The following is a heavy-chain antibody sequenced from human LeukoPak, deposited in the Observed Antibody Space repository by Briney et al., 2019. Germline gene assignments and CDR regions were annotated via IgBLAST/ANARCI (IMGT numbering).Heavy chain of an antibody. J-gene: IGHJ4*02. Sequence: PGGSLRLSCAASGFTFSRFAMNWVRQVPGKGLEWVSYINTDSSDIHYADSVKGRFTISRDNARNTLFLQLSSLRAEDSAVYYCARDTFQPGLIDSWGQGTLVTVSS. CDR1: GFTFSRFA. CDR3: ARDTFQPGLIDS. D-gene: IGHD2-2*01. V-gene: IGHV3-21*05. CDR2: INTDSSDI.